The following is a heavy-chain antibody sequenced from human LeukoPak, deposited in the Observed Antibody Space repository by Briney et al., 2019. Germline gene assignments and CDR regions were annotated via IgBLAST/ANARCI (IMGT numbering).Heavy chain of an antibody. J-gene: IGHJ4*02. D-gene: IGHD4-23*01. CDR2: IQYDRTNE. V-gene: IGHV3-30*02. CDR3: ARRAGGYSHPYDY. Sequence: PGGSLRLSCAASAFTFSSYGMHWVRQAPGKGLEWVAYIQYDRTNEQYAHSVKGRFRISRDNSKNTLYLQMSSLRAEDTAVYYCARRAGGYSHPYDYWGQGVLVTVSS. CDR1: AFTFSSYG.